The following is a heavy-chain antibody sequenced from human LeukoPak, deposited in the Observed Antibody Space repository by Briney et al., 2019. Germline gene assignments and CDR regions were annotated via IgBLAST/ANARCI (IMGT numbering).Heavy chain of an antibody. CDR3: ASSVYNWNLVDY. Sequence: SEILSLTCTVSGGFISSYYWSWIRQPPGKGLEWIGYIYYSGSTNYNPSLKSRVTISVDTSKNQFSLKLSSVTAADTAMYYCASSVYNWNLVDYWGQGTLVTVSS. J-gene: IGHJ4*02. V-gene: IGHV4-59*01. CDR2: IYYSGST. D-gene: IGHD1-7*01. CDR1: GGFISSYY.